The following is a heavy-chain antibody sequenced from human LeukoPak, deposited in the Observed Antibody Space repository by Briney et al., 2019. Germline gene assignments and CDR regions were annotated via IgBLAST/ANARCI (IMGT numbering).Heavy chain of an antibody. V-gene: IGHV4-34*01. CDR3: ARHLRLLWFGESNYYYYYMDV. J-gene: IGHJ6*03. CDR2: INHSGST. Sequence: SETLSLTCGVYGGSFIGYYWSWIRQPPGKGLEWIGEINHSGSTNYNPSLKSRVTISVDTSKNQFSLKLSSVTAADTAVYYCARHLRLLWFGESNYYYYYMDVWGKGTTVTISS. CDR1: GGSFIGYY. D-gene: IGHD3-10*01.